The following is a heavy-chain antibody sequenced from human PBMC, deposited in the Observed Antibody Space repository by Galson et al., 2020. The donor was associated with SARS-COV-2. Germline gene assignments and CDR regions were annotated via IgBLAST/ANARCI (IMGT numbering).Heavy chain of an antibody. Sequence: GGYLRLSCAASGFTFSSYWMTWVRQAPGKGLEWVANIKQDGREKYYVDSVKGRFTIARDNAKNSLYLQMNSLRAEDTAVYYCARAPAIREQWLKTGYYGMDVWGQGTTVTVSS. CDR3: ARAPAIREQWLKTGYYGMDV. J-gene: IGHJ6*02. V-gene: IGHV3-7*03. CDR2: IKQDGREK. CDR1: GFTFSSYW. D-gene: IGHD6-19*01.